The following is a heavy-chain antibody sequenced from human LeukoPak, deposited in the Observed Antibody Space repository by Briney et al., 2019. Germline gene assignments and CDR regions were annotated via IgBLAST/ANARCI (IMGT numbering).Heavy chain of an antibody. CDR2: IYTSGST. CDR1: GYPISNGYY. J-gene: IGHJ5*02. D-gene: IGHD5-18*01. Sequence: PSETLSLTCAVSGYPISNGYYWGWIRQPPGKGLGWIGRIYTSGSTNYNPSLKSRVTISVDTSKNQFSLKLSSVTAADTAVYYCATRDVDTAMAPFDPWGRGTLVTVSS. CDR3: ATRDVDTAMAPFDP. V-gene: IGHV4-38-2*01.